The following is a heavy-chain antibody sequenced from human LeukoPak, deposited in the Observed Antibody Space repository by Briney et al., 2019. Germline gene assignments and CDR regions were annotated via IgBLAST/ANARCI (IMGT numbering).Heavy chain of an antibody. J-gene: IGHJ4*02. Sequence: NPSETLSLTCAVYGGSFSGYYWGWVRQPPGKGLEWIGSIKHRGRSYYNPSLKSRVTISVDTSKNQFSLQLSSVTAADTAVYYCARVVGATSIDYWGQGILVTVSS. CDR3: ARVVGATSIDY. CDR2: IKHRGRS. V-gene: IGHV4-34*01. CDR1: GGSFSGYY. D-gene: IGHD2-15*01.